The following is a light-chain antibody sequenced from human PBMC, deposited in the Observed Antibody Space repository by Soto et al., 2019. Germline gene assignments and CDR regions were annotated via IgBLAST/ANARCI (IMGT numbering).Light chain of an antibody. CDR1: SSSIGSNT. Sequence: QSVLTQPPSASGSPGQRVTISCSESSSSIGSNTVNWYQQLPGTAPNLLIYSNNQRPSGVPDRFSGTKSDTSASLAISCLQEEDEADYYCASSDDSLNGWVFGGGTKLTVL. V-gene: IGLV1-44*01. CDR2: SNN. CDR3: ASSDDSLNGWV. J-gene: IGLJ3*02.